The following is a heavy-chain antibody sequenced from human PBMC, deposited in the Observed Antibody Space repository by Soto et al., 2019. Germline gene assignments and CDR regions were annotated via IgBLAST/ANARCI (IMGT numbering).Heavy chain of an antibody. V-gene: IGHV3-23*01. CDR1: GFTFSSYA. D-gene: IGHD6-19*01. Sequence: GGSLRLSCAASGFTFSSYAMSWVRQSPGKGLEWVSAISGSGGSTYYADSVKGRFTISRDNSKNTLYLQMNSLRAEDTAVYYCAKSDSSGWYPDYWGQGTLVTVSS. CDR2: ISGSGGST. J-gene: IGHJ4*02. CDR3: AKSDSSGWYPDY.